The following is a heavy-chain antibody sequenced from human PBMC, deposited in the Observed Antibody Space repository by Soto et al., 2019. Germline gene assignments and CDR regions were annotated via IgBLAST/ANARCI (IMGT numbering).Heavy chain of an antibody. J-gene: IGHJ5*02. CDR2: IVPIVDTS. Sequence: QVQLVQSGAEVRQPASSVKVSCKTSGGTFSSYAISWVRQAPGQGLEWMGGIVPIVDTSTYAQKFQGRVTITAAESRSPVSRELSRLRSDDRAVYYCLRAVAIPGSPDTGAQGTLVPVSS. V-gene: IGHV1-69*12. CDR1: GGTFSSYA. D-gene: IGHD2-15*01. CDR3: LRAVAIPGSPDT.